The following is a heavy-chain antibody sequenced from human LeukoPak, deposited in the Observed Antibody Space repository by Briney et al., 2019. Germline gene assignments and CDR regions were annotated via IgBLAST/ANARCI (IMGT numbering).Heavy chain of an antibody. CDR3: ARLWFGEFKN. Sequence: SETLSLTCAVYGGSFSGYYWSWLRQPPANGREWIGELNHSGSTNYNPSLKSRVTISVDTSKNQFSLKLSSVTAADTAVYYCARLWFGEFKNWGQGTLVTVSS. CDR2: LNHSGST. J-gene: IGHJ4*02. V-gene: IGHV4-34*01. CDR1: GGSFSGYY. D-gene: IGHD3-10*01.